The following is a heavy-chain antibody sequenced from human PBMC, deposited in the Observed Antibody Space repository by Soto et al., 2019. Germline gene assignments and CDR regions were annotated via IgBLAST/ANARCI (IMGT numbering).Heavy chain of an antibody. Sequence: QVQLVQSGAEVKKPGASVKVSCKTSGYTFSTYPISWVRQAPGQGLEWVGWISTYNGKTNYGQKFQGRVTITTDTSASTAYMNLRNLRSDDTAVYYCARDRVEAALGTFDQWGQGNLVTVSS. D-gene: IGHD6-13*01. CDR1: GYTFSTYP. CDR3: ARDRVEAALGTFDQ. CDR2: ISTYNGKT. V-gene: IGHV1-18*01. J-gene: IGHJ4*02.